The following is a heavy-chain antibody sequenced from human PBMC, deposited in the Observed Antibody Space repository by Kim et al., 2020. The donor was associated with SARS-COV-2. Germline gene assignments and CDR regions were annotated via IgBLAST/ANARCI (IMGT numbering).Heavy chain of an antibody. V-gene: IGHV1-69*13. CDR2: IIPIFGTA. D-gene: IGHD3-9*01. CDR3: ARDGYYDILTGTNWFDP. CDR1: GGTFSSYA. Sequence: SVKVSCKASGGTFSSYAISWVRQAPGQGLEWMGGIIPIFGTANYAQKFQGRVTITADESTSTAYMELSSLRSEDTAVYYCARDGYYDILTGTNWFDPWGQGTLVTVSS. J-gene: IGHJ5*02.